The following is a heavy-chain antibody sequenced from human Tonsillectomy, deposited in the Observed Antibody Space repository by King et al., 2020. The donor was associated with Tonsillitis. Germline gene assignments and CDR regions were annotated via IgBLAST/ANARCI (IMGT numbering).Heavy chain of an antibody. CDR2: ISSSSTYT. Sequence: VQLVESGGGLGKPGGSLRLSCAASGFTFSDYYMSWIRQAPGKGLEWVSYISSSSTYTNYADSVKGRFTVSRDNAKNSLYLQMNSLRAEDTAVYYCARGGGYCSSISCYLGAFEIWGQGTMVTVSS. D-gene: IGHD2-2*01. V-gene: IGHV3-11*05. CDR3: ARGGGYCSSISCYLGAFEI. CDR1: GFTFSDYY. J-gene: IGHJ3*02.